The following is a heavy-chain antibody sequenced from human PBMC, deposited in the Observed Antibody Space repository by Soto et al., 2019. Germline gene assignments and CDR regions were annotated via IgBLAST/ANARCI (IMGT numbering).Heavy chain of an antibody. CDR1: GGSLSSYY. D-gene: IGHD5-18*01. CDR2: IYYSGST. CDR3: ARPLYSYGPMDV. Sequence: PSETLSLTCTVSGGSLSSYYWTWIRQPPGKGLEWVGYIYYSGSTYHNPSLKSRVTISVDTSKNQFSLKLSSVTAADTAVYYCARPLYSYGPMDVWGQGTTVTAP. V-gene: IGHV4-59*01. J-gene: IGHJ6*02.